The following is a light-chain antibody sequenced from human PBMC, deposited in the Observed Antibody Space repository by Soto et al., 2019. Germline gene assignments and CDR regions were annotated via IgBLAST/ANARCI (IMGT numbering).Light chain of an antibody. Sequence: EIVLTQSPGTLSLSPGERATLSCRASQSVSVNSLAWYQQKGGQAPRLLIYAASTRATGVPDRFSGTGSGTDFALTISRLETDDSAVYYCQQYGSSTFTFGPGTKVDIK. CDR2: AAS. J-gene: IGKJ3*01. CDR3: QQYGSSTFT. CDR1: QSVSVNS. V-gene: IGKV3-20*01.